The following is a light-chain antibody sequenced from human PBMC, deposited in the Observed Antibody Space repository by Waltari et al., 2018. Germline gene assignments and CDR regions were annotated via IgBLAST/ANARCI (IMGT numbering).Light chain of an antibody. CDR1: QSISSS. CDR2: GAS. J-gene: IGKJ1*01. Sequence: EIVLKQSPATLSVSPGEGATLSCRASQSISSSLAWNQQKPGQAPSLLIYGASTRRTGVPGRFSGSGSGTEFTLTITSLHSEDFAVYYCQQYNNWPPGTFGQGTKVEIK. CDR3: QQYNNWPPGT. V-gene: IGKV3-15*01.